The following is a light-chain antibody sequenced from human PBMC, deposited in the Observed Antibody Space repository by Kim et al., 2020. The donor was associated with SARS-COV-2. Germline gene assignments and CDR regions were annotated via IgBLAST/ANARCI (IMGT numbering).Light chain of an antibody. V-gene: IGLV6-57*03. CDR2: EDD. J-gene: IGLJ2*01. Sequence: GKTGTISCTRSSGSIDDNYVKWYQQRPGGVPTAVIYEDDQRPSGVSDRFSGSIDNSSNSASLTISGLKTEDEADYYCQSYNRSNVVFGGGTQLTVL. CDR1: SGSIDDNY. CDR3: QSYNRSNVV.